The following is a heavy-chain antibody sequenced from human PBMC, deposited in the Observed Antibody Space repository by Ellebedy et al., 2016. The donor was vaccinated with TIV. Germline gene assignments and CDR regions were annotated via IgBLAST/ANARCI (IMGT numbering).Heavy chain of an antibody. CDR1: GFSLNINY. D-gene: IGHD1-26*01. V-gene: IGHV3-72*01. Sequence: PGGSLRLSCAASGFSLNINYMSWFRQAPGKGPEWVGFIRSKAYGGTTEYAASVKGRFTISRDDSQNSLHLQMDSLKIEDTAVYYCARSGSYDRFDYWGQGTLVTVSS. CDR3: ARSGSYDRFDY. CDR2: IRSKAYGGTT. J-gene: IGHJ4*02.